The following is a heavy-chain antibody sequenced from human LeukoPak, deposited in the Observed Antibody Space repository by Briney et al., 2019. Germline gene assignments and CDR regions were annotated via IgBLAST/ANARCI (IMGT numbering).Heavy chain of an antibody. Sequence: PSETLSLTCTVSGGSISSSGYYWGWIRQPPGKGLEWIGSIYYSGSTYYNPSLKSRVTISVDTSKNQFSLKLSSVTAADTAVYYCASRRYDFWSGYSDYWGQGTLVTVSS. V-gene: IGHV4-39*01. CDR2: IYYSGST. D-gene: IGHD3-3*01. CDR3: ASRRYDFWSGYSDY. J-gene: IGHJ4*02. CDR1: GGSISSSGYY.